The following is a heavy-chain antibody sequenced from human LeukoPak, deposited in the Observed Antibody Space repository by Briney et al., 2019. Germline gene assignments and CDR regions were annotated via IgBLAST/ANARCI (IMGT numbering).Heavy chain of an antibody. V-gene: IGHV1-69*04. D-gene: IGHD2-15*01. Sequence: SVKVSCKASGGTFSSYAISWVRQAPGQGLEWMGRIIPILGIANYAQKFQGRVTVTADKSTSTAYMELSSLRSEDTAVYYCARDIDVVVVAAIKRGTWFDPWGQGTLVTVSS. J-gene: IGHJ5*02. CDR3: ARDIDVVVVAAIKRGTWFDP. CDR1: GGTFSSYA. CDR2: IIPILGIA.